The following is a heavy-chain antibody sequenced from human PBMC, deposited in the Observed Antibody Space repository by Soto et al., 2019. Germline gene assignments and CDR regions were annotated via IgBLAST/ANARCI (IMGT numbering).Heavy chain of an antibody. CDR3: AADYYDTNGYYYDY. CDR1: GFTFISSA. J-gene: IGHJ4*02. V-gene: IGHV1-58*01. CDR2: IVVVSGNT. Sequence: AASVKVSCKASGFTFISSAVQWVRQARGQRLELIGWIVVVSGNTNYAQKFQERVTITRDMSTSTAYMELSSLRSEDTAVYYCAADYYDTNGYYYDYWGQGTLVTVYS. D-gene: IGHD3-22*01.